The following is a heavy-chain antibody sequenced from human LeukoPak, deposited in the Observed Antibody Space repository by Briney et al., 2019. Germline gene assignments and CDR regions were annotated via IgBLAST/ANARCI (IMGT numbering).Heavy chain of an antibody. V-gene: IGHV3-30-3*01. CDR3: ARGSPPDY. Sequence: GGSLRLSCAASGFPFNTYAMYWVRQAPNKGLEWVAVISYDGNNKCNADSVKGRFTISRDNSKNTLYLQMNSLRTEDTAVYYCARGSPPDYWGQGTLVTVSS. CDR2: ISYDGNNK. J-gene: IGHJ4*02. CDR1: GFPFNTYA.